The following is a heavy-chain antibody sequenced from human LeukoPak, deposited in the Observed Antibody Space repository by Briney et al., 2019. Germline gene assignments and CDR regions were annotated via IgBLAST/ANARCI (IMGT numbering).Heavy chain of an antibody. CDR3: AKDMLGVVTHYGMDV. J-gene: IGHJ6*02. Sequence: GGSLRPSCAASGFTFDDYAMHWVRQAPGKGLEWVSGISWNSGSIGYADSVKGRFTISRDNAKNSLYLQMNSLRAEDTALYYCAKDMLGVVTHYGMDVWGQGTTVTVSS. CDR2: ISWNSGSI. V-gene: IGHV3-9*01. D-gene: IGHD3-3*01. CDR1: GFTFDDYA.